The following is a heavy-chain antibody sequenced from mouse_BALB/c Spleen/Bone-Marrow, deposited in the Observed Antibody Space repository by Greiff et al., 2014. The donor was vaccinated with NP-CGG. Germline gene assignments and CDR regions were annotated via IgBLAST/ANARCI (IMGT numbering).Heavy chain of an antibody. D-gene: IGHD1-2*01. Sequence: EVHLVESGPDLVKPSQSLSLTCTVTGYSITSGYGWHWIRQFPGNKLEWMGYIHYSGSTNYNPSLKSRISTTRDTSKNQFFLQLNSVTTEDTATYYCAREARTTARSAYWGQGTLVTVSA. J-gene: IGHJ3*01. CDR2: IHYSGST. CDR1: GYSITSGYG. CDR3: AREARTTARSAY. V-gene: IGHV3-1*02.